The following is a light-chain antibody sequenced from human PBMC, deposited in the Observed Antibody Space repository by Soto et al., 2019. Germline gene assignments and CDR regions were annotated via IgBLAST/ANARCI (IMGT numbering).Light chain of an antibody. J-gene: IGKJ2*01. CDR3: QQYNILSYT. CDR1: QSVSSN. Sequence: EIVMTQSPATLAASPGERAALSCRASQSVSSNFAWYQQKPGQAPRLLIYGASSRATGTPAGFSGSGSRTEFTPAISSLQSEDFAVYYCQQYNILSYTLGLGTKLEMK. CDR2: GAS. V-gene: IGKV3-15*01.